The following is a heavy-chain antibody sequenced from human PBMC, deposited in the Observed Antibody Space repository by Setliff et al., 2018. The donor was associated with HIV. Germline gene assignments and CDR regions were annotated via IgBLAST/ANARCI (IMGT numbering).Heavy chain of an antibody. CDR1: GFTFSTYA. CDR3: VKVSRGTVVRGVILVGYFDY. V-gene: IGHV3-48*01. J-gene: IGHJ4*02. Sequence: GSLRLSCAASGFTFSTYAMNWVRQTSGKGLEWVAYVSRDSNNIYYADSVKGRFTISRDNARNSLYLQMSSLRVEDTAVYYCVKVSRGTVVRGVILVGYFDYWGQGTLVTVSS. CDR2: VSRDSNNI. D-gene: IGHD3-10*02.